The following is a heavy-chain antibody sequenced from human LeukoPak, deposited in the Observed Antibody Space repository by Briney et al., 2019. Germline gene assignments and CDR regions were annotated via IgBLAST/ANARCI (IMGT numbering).Heavy chain of an antibody. J-gene: IGHJ4*02. Sequence: QTGGSLRLSCAASGFTFSSYSMNWVRQAPGKGLEWVSAISGSGGDTYHADSVKGRFTISRDNSKNTLYLQINSLRAEDTAIYYCARDSYSSGSTFDYWGQGSLVTVSS. V-gene: IGHV3-23*01. CDR1: GFTFSSYS. CDR2: ISGSGGDT. CDR3: ARDSYSSGSTFDY. D-gene: IGHD5-18*01.